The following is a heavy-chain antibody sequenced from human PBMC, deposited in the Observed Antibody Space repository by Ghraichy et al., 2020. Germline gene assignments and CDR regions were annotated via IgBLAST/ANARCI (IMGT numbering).Heavy chain of an antibody. CDR3: AKDPTSKSRWLSNWFDP. D-gene: IGHD6-19*01. Sequence: GGSLRLSCAASGFTFSSYGMHWVRQAPGRGLQWVAAISFDGSEDYYLDSVKGRFTISRDTSKNTLYLQMNSLRGEDTAVYYCAKDPTSKSRWLSNWFDPWGQVTLVTVSS. CDR1: GFTFSSYG. CDR2: ISFDGSED. V-gene: IGHV3-30*18. J-gene: IGHJ5*02.